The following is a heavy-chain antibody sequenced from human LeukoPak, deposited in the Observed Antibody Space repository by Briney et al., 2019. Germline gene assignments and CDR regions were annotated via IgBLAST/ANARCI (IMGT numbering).Heavy chain of an antibody. CDR1: GFTFSSYA. J-gene: IGHJ4*02. CDR3: ARDQKYYYDSSGYLA. D-gene: IGHD3-22*01. Sequence: GGSLRLSCAASGFTFSSYAMHLVRQAPGKWLELVAVISYDGSNKYYADSVKGRFPISRDNSKNTLYLQMNSLRAEDTAVYYCARDQKYYYDSSGYLAWGQGTLVTVSS. V-gene: IGHV3-30*01. CDR2: ISYDGSNK.